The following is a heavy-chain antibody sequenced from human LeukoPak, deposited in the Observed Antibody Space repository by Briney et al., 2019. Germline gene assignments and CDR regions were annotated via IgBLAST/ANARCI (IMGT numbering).Heavy chain of an antibody. V-gene: IGHV4-4*07. CDR2: IYTSGST. CDR1: GGSLSSYY. Sequence: PSETLSLTCTVSGGSLSSYYWSWIRQPAGKGLEWIGRIYTSGSTNYNPSLKSRVTMSVATSKDQSSLKLSSVTAAHTAVYYCARDGEAYYYDSSGYYGLDCWGQGTLVTVSS. CDR3: ARDGEAYYYDSSGYYGLDC. D-gene: IGHD3-22*01. J-gene: IGHJ4*02.